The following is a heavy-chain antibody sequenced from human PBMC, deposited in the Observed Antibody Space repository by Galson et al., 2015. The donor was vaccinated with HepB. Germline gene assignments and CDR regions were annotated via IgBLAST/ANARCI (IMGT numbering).Heavy chain of an antibody. D-gene: IGHD1-14*01. J-gene: IGHJ4*02. CDR1: GFTFSNAW. Sequence: SLRLSCAASGFTFSNAWMNWVRQAPGKGLEWVGRIKSKTDGGTTDYAAPVKGRFTISRDDSKNTLYLQMNSLKTEDTAVYYCTMGTTDGTGDFDYWGQGTLVTVSS. CDR3: TMGTTDGTGDFDY. V-gene: IGHV3-15*07. CDR2: IKSKTDGGTT.